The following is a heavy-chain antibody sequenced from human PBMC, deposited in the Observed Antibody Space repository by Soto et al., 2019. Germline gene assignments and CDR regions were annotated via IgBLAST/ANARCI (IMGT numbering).Heavy chain of an antibody. CDR3: ARYRYDFWSCYLSGGMDV. J-gene: IGHJ6*02. D-gene: IGHD3-3*01. Sequence: EVQLVESGGGLVQPGGSLRLSCAASGFTFSSYWMHWVSQAPGKGLVWVSRINSDGSSTSYADSVKGRFTISRDNAKNTLYLQMNSLRAEDTAVDYCARYRYDFWSCYLSGGMDVWGQGTKVTVSS. V-gene: IGHV3-74*01. CDR1: GFTFSSYW. CDR2: INSDGSST.